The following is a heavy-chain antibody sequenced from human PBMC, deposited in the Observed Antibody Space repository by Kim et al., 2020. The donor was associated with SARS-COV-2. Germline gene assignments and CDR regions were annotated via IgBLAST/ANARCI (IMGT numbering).Heavy chain of an antibody. Sequence: GGSLRLSCAASGFTFGDYNMHWVRQAAGKGLEWVSLIRWDGGSTKYADTVKGRFTISRDNCKNSLYLQMNSLRTEDTAFYYCAKATIPARFSGYFFDDWGQGTLVTASS. D-gene: IGHD6-6*01. CDR1: GFTFGDYN. V-gene: IGHV3-43*01. J-gene: IGHJ4*02. CDR3: AKATIPARFSGYFFDD. CDR2: IRWDGGST.